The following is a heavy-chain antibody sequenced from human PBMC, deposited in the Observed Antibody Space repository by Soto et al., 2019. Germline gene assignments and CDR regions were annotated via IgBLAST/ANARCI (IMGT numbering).Heavy chain of an antibody. CDR2: IYYSGST. J-gene: IGHJ4*02. CDR3: ARGVDSWSGYLF. CDR1: GGSISSGGYY. Sequence: PSETLSLTCTVSGGSISSGGYYWSWILQHPGKGLEWIGYIYYSGSTYYNPSLKSRVTISVDTSTKQFSLKMTSMTAADRGVYYCARGVDSWSGYLFWGQGTPVTVS. D-gene: IGHD3-3*01. V-gene: IGHV4-31*03.